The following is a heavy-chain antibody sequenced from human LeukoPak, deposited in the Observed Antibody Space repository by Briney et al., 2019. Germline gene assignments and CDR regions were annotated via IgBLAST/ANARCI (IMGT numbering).Heavy chain of an antibody. J-gene: IGHJ6*02. CDR2: IRSKAYGGTT. CDR1: GFTFGDYA. CDR3: ARDFRDYYGSGIV. D-gene: IGHD3-10*01. V-gene: IGHV3-49*05. Sequence: KPGGSLRLSCAASGFTFGDYAMSWFRQAPGKGLEWVGFIRSKAYGGTTEYAASVKGRFTISRDNSKNTLYLQMNSLRAEDTAVYCCARDFRDYYGSGIVWGQGTTVTVSS.